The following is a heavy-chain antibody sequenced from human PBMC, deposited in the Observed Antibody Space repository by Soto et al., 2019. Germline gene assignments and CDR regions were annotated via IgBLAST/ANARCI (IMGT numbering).Heavy chain of an antibody. J-gene: IGHJ6*02. D-gene: IGHD2-8*01. V-gene: IGHV5-10-1*01. CDR3: ATQGHCTNGVCSWNYGMDV. CDR2: IDPSDSYT. Sequence: GESLKISCKGSGYSFTSYWISWVRQMPGKGLEWMGRIDPSDSYTNYSPSFQGHVTISADKSISTAYLQWSSLKASGTAMYYCATQGHCTNGVCSWNYGMDVWGQGTTVTVSS. CDR1: GYSFTSYW.